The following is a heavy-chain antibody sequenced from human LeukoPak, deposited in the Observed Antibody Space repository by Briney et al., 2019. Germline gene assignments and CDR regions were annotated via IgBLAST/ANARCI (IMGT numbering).Heavy chain of an antibody. CDR1: GYSFAAFY. V-gene: IGHV1-2*02. CDR2: IHPRSGET. CDR3: ARDGEYGTGSYYRGCFDY. Sequence: ASVKVSCKASGYSFAAFYIHWVRQAPGQGLEWMGWIHPRSGETNYAYKFRGRVTMTRDTSISTAYMDLGSLGSDDTAVYYCARDGEYGTGSYYRGCFDYWGQGILVTVSS. D-gene: IGHD3-10*01. J-gene: IGHJ4*02.